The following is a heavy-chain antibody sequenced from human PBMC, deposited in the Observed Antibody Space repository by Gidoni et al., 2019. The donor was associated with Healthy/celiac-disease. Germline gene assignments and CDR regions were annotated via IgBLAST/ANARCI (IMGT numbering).Heavy chain of an antibody. CDR2: ISWNSGSI. CDR3: AKDIGGVSYYYDSSGYYTD. J-gene: IGHJ4*02. CDR1: GFTFDAYA. V-gene: IGHV3-9*01. D-gene: IGHD3-22*01. Sequence: EVQLVESGGGLVQPGRSLRLSCAASGFTFDAYAMLWVRQAPGKGLEWVSGISWNSGSIGYADSVKGRFTISRDNAKNSLYLQMNSLRAEDTALYYCAKDIGGVSYYYDSSGYYTDWGQGTLVTVSS.